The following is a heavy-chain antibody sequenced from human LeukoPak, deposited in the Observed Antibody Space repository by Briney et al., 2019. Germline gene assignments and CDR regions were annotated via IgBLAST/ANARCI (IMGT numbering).Heavy chain of an antibody. CDR3: ARHESAVGPLFH. D-gene: IGHD1-26*01. CDR1: GGSISSYY. CDR2: IYYSGST. J-gene: IGHJ4*02. V-gene: IGHV4-59*01. Sequence: SETLSLTCTVSGGSISSYYWSWIRQPPGKGLEWIGYIYYSGSTNYNPSLKSRVTISVDTSKNQFSLKLSSVTAADTAMYYCARHESAVGPLFHWGQGVLVTVSS.